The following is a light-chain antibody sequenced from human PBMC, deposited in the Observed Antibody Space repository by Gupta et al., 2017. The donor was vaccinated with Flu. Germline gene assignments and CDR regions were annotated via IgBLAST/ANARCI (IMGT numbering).Light chain of an antibody. V-gene: IGKV3-11*01. CDR2: EAS. Sequence: GERATLSCRASDSVTNYLAWYQQKPGQAPRRLIYEASYRATGIPARFSGSGSGTDFSLTISSLEPEDFAVYYCQQRTNWLLTFGGGTTVEI. J-gene: IGKJ4*01. CDR3: QQRTNWLLT. CDR1: DSVTNY.